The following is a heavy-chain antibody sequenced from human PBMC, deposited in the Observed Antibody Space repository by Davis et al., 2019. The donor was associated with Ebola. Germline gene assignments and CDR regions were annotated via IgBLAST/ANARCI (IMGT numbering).Heavy chain of an antibody. D-gene: IGHD3-10*01. V-gene: IGHV3-48*02. CDR2: ISSSGYYI. Sequence: GESLKISCAASGFTFSNYHMNWVRQAPGKGLEWLSYISSSGYYIHYADSLKGRFTISRDNAKRSLYLQMNSLRDEDTAVYYCARGGLYYYGSGGPGGMDVWGQGTTVTVSS. J-gene: IGHJ6*02. CDR1: GFTFSNYH. CDR3: ARGGLYYYGSGGPGGMDV.